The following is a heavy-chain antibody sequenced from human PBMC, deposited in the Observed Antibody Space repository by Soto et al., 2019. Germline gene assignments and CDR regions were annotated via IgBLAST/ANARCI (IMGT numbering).Heavy chain of an antibody. Sequence: EVQVVESGGGLVQPGGSLRLSCAASGFTFSSNSMNWVRQAPGKGLEGISYISSSSSTIYADSVKGRFTISRDNAKNSRYLQMNSLRDEDTAVYYCARVIWSGHLTSDLWGQGTLVTVSS. D-gene: IGHD3-3*01. CDR2: ISSSSSTI. V-gene: IGHV3-48*02. CDR1: GFTFSSNS. J-gene: IGHJ5*02. CDR3: ARVIWSGHLTSDL.